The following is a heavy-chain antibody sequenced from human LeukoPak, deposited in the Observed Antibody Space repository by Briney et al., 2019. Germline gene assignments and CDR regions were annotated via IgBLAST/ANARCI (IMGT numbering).Heavy chain of an antibody. CDR2: IRSKANSYAT. D-gene: IGHD1-26*01. J-gene: IGHJ4*02. CDR1: GFTFSGSA. Sequence: GGSLRLSYAASGFTFSGSAMHWVRQASGKGLEWVGRIRSKANSYATAYAASVKGRFTISRDDSKNTAYLQMNSLKTEDTAVYYCTRHEIGGGSYYSYWGQGTLVAVSS. CDR3: TRHEIGGGSYYSY. V-gene: IGHV3-73*01.